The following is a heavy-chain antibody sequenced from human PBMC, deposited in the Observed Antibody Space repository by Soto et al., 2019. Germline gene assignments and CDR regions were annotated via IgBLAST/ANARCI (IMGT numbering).Heavy chain of an antibody. Sequence: QVHLVESGGGVVQPGRSLRLSCAASAFTFNNCAMHWVRQAPGKGLEWVAIISDDGNHKNYVDSVKGRFTISRDNSKNTLYLQMDSLRPEDTAVEFCAKGCNTPYCFFWVNWGQGTLVPVSS. CDR3: AKGCNTPYCFFWVN. D-gene: IGHD2-21*02. J-gene: IGHJ4*02. V-gene: IGHV3-30*18. CDR2: ISDDGNHK. CDR1: AFTFNNCA.